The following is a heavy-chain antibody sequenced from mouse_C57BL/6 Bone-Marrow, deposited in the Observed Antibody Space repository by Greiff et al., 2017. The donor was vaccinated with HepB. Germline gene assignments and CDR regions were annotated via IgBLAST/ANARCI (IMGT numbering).Heavy chain of an antibody. CDR2: ISDGGSYT. V-gene: IGHV5-4*01. CDR1: GFTFSSYA. J-gene: IGHJ3*01. Sequence: EVQLVESGGGLVKPGGSLKLSCAASGFTFSSYAMSWVRQTPEKRLEWVATISDGGSYTYYPDNVKGRFTISRDNAKNNLYLQMSHLKYEDTAMYYCARDPPAWFAYWGQGTLVTVSA. CDR3: ARDPPAWFAY.